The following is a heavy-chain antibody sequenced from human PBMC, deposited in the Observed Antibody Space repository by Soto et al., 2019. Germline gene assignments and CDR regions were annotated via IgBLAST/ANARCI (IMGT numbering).Heavy chain of an antibody. V-gene: IGHV5-10-1*01. CDR3: ASDCSGGSCYYD. CDR1: GDSFTSYW. D-gene: IGHD2-15*01. J-gene: IGHJ4*02. Sequence: DSLRISCKGCGDSFTSYWISLVRPLPGKGLEWMGRIDPSDSYTNYSPSFQGHVTISADKSISTAYLQWSSLKASDTAMYYCASDCSGGSCYYDWGQGTLVTISS. CDR2: IDPSDSYT.